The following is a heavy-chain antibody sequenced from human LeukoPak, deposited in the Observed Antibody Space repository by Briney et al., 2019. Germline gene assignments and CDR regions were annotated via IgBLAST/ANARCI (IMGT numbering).Heavy chain of an antibody. CDR1: SASISGTYYF. D-gene: IGHD6-13*01. Sequence: SETLSLTCTVTSASISGTYYFWGWIRQSPGKGLEWIGSIYYSGSSHYNPSLKSRVTISVDTSKNQFSLKLSSVTAADTAVYYCATSRWTHYFDYWGQGTLVTVSS. CDR3: ATSRWTHYFDY. J-gene: IGHJ4*02. V-gene: IGHV4-39*01. CDR2: IYYSGSS.